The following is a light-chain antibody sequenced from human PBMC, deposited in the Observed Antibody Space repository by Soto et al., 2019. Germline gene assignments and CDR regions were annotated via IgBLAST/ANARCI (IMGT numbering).Light chain of an antibody. CDR3: QQYGNAPIT. Sequence: EIVLTQSPGTLSLSPGERATLSCRASQSVSNNYLAWYQQKPGQAPRLLIYGASNRATGIPDRFSGSGSGTDFTLSISRLEVEDFAVYHCQQYGNAPITFGQGTRLEI. CDR1: QSVSNNY. V-gene: IGKV3-20*01. CDR2: GAS. J-gene: IGKJ5*01.